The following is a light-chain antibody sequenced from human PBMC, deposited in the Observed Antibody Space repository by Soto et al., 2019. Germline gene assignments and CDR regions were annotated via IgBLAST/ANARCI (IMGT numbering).Light chain of an antibody. CDR2: WAS. CDR1: QSVLHSTNNKNY. CDR3: QQYYSTPPVT. V-gene: IGKV4-1*01. J-gene: IGKJ3*01. Sequence: DIVMTQSPDSLAVSLGERATINCKSSQSVLHSTNNKNYLAWYQQKPGQPPKLLIYWASTRESGVPDRFSGSGSGTDFTLTIRSLQAEDVAVYYCQQYYSTPPVTFGPGTKVDIK.